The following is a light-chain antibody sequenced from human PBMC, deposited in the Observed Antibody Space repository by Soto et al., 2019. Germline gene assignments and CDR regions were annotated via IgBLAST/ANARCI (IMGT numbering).Light chain of an antibody. CDR2: EVS. CDR1: SSDVGGYNY. V-gene: IGLV2-14*01. Sequence: QSALTQPASVSGSPGQSITMSCTGTSSDVGGYNYVSWYQHYPGKAPKLMIYEVSNRPTGVSNRFSGSKSGNTASLTISGLQAEDEADYYCSSYTSSSTPVVFGGGTKLTVL. J-gene: IGLJ2*01. CDR3: SSYTSSSTPVV.